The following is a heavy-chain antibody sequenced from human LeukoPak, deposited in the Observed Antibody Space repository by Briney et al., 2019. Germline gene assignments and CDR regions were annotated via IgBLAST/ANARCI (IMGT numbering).Heavy chain of an antibody. Sequence: SETLSLTCTASGGSISSYYWSWIRQPAGKGLEWIGRIYTSGSTNYNPSLKSRVTMSVETSKNQFSLKLSSVTAADTAVYYCARDGGGYYYHYMDVWGKGTTVTVSS. J-gene: IGHJ6*03. CDR2: IYTSGST. D-gene: IGHD2-15*01. CDR1: GGSISSYY. CDR3: ARDGGGYYYHYMDV. V-gene: IGHV4-4*07.